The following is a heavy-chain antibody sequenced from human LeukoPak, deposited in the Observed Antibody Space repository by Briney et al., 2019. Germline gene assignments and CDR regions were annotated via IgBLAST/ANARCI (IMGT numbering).Heavy chain of an antibody. CDR1: GFTFDDYG. CDR3: ARATRGGIWFGELSDYYYMDV. V-gene: IGHV3-20*04. CDR2: INWNGGST. D-gene: IGHD3-10*01. Sequence: GGSLRLSCAASGFTFDDYGMSWVSQAPGKGLEWVSGINWNGGSTGYADSVKGRFTISRDNAKSSLYLQMNSLRDEDTALYYCARATRGGIWFGELSDYYYMDVWGKGTTVTVSS. J-gene: IGHJ6*03.